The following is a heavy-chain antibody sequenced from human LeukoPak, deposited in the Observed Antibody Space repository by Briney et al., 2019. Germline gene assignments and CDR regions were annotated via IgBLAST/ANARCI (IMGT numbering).Heavy chain of an antibody. V-gene: IGHV3-23*01. CDR1: GFTFSSYA. CDR3: AKDLGAGGGSVFDY. D-gene: IGHD3-10*01. Sequence: GGSLRLSCAASGFTFSSYAMSWVRQAPGKGLEWVSAISGSGDNTYYADSVKGRFTISRDNSKNTLYLQMNSLRAEDTAVYYCAKDLGAGGGSVFDYWGQGTPVTVSS. CDR2: ISGSGDNT. J-gene: IGHJ4*02.